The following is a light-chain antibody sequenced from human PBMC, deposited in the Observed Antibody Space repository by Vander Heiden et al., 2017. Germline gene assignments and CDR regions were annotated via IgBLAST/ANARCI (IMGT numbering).Light chain of an antibody. CDR3: AAWDDNLSGWV. V-gene: IGLV1-44*01. CDR2: SHN. Sequence: SVLTQPPSASGTPGQRVTISCPGRSSNIGSNTVNWYQQLPGQAPTHLVISHNHRPSGVPDRFSGSKSGSSASLAIRGLQSEDEADYYCAAWDDNLSGWVFGGGTKLTVL. CDR1: SSNIGSNT. J-gene: IGLJ3*02.